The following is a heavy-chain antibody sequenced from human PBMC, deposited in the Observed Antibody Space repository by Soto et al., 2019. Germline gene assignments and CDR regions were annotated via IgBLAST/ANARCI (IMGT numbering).Heavy chain of an antibody. Sequence: ASVKVSCKTSGYTFTSYAIHWVRQAPGQRLEWMGWINADNGDTKYSQKFSGRVTITRDTSANTAFMELSSLRSEDTAMYYCARELQGLYYFDFCGQGTLVTVSS. D-gene: IGHD4-4*01. CDR3: ARELQGLYYFDF. J-gene: IGHJ4*02. CDR2: INADNGDT. CDR1: GYTFTSYA. V-gene: IGHV1-3*01.